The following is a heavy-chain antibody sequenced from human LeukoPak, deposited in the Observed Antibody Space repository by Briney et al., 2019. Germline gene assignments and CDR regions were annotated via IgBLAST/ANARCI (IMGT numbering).Heavy chain of an antibody. Sequence: PGGSLRLSCTASGFTFGDYAMSWVRQAPGKGLEWVGFIRSKAYGGTTEYAASVKGRFTISRDDSKSIAYLQMNSLKTEDTAVYYCTREPPEWLALLDYWGQGTLVTVSS. D-gene: IGHD6-19*01. J-gene: IGHJ4*02. CDR3: TREPPEWLALLDY. CDR2: IRSKAYGGTT. V-gene: IGHV3-49*04. CDR1: GFTFGDYA.